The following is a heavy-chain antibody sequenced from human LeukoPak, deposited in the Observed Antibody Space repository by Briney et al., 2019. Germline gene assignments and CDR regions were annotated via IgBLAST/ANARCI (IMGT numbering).Heavy chain of an antibody. D-gene: IGHD4-17*01. CDR3: AREAYGDGGAFDI. J-gene: IGHJ3*02. CDR2: INPNSGGT. V-gene: IGHV1-2*02. CDR1: GYTFTGYY. Sequence: APVKVSCKASGYTFTGYYMHWVRQAPGQGLEWMGWINPNSGGTNYAQKFQGRVTMTRDTSISTAYMELSRLRSDDTAVYYCAREAYGDGGAFDIWGQGTMVTVSS.